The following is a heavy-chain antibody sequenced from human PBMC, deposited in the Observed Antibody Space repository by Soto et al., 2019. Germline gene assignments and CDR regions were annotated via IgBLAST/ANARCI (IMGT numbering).Heavy chain of an antibody. CDR2: IDRFGTT. J-gene: IGHJ4*02. D-gene: IGHD3-16*01. CDR3: AKDTFASVWLDFDY. V-gene: IGHV3-23*01. CDR1: GFTFSTEA. Sequence: GGSLRLSCAASGFTFSTEAMSWVRQAPGKGLEWVSAIDRFGTTYYPDSVKGRFTISRDNSKNTLYLQMNGLRAEDTAVYYCAKDTFASVWLDFDYWGLGSLVTVSS.